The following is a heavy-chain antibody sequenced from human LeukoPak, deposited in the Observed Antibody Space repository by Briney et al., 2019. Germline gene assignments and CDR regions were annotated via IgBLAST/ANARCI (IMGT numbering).Heavy chain of an antibody. Sequence: SETLSLTCTVSGGSISSYYWSWIRLPQGKGLEWIGYVYYTGSTNYNPSLKSRVTISVDTSMNQFSLKLSSVTAADTTVYFCARHFFGDYSWFDPWGQGTLVTVSS. D-gene: IGHD3-22*01. J-gene: IGHJ5*02. CDR1: GGSISSYY. CDR3: ARHFFGDYSWFDP. CDR2: VYYTGST. V-gene: IGHV4-59*08.